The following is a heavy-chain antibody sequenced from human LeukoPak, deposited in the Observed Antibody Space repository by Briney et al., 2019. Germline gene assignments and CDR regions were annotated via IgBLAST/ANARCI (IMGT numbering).Heavy chain of an antibody. CDR1: GGTFSSYA. J-gene: IGHJ5*02. CDR3: ASALSGIAVAGSFDP. CDR2: IIPILGIA. V-gene: IGHV1-69*04. D-gene: IGHD6-19*01. Sequence: GASVRVSCKASGGTFSSYAISWVRQAPGQGLEWMGRIIPILGIANYAQKFQGRVTITADKSTSTAYMELSSLRPEDTAVYYCASALSGIAVAGSFDPWGQGTLVTVSS.